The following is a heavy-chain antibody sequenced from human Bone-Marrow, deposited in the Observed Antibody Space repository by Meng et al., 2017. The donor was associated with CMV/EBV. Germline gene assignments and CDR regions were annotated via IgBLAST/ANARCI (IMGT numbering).Heavy chain of an antibody. J-gene: IGHJ3*02. Sequence: GGSLKISCAASGFTFDDYTMHWVRQAPGKGLEWVSLISWDGGSTYYADSVKGRFTISRDNAKNSLYLQMNSLRAEDTALYYCAKSLYCSSTSCYTGNDAFDIWGQGTMVTVSS. D-gene: IGHD2-2*02. CDR3: AKSLYCSSTSCYTGNDAFDI. V-gene: IGHV3-43*01. CDR2: ISWDGGST. CDR1: GFTFDDYT.